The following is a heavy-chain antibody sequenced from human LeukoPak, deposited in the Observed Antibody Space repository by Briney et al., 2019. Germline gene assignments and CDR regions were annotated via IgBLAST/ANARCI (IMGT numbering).Heavy chain of an antibody. CDR2: VSSDGNSK. J-gene: IGHJ4*02. D-gene: IGHD6-13*01. CDR3: AKDGGRAAAGTVDS. V-gene: IGHV3-30*18. Sequence: GGSLRLSCAASGFTFSNYAMHWVRQAPGKGLEWVAVVSSDGNSKYYADSMKGRFTISRDNSKNTLYLQINSLRADDTAVFHCAKDGGRAAAGTVDSWGQGALVTVSS. CDR1: GFTFSNYA.